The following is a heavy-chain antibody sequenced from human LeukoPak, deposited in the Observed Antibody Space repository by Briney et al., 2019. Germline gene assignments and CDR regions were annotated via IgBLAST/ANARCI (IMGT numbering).Heavy chain of an antibody. D-gene: IGHD1-14*01. CDR3: AREILGGFNPGAY. CDR2: IHRSGSP. J-gene: IGHJ4*02. V-gene: IGHV4-4*02. CDR1: LDSTTSNF. Sequence: SETLSLTCTVSLDSTTSNFWSWVRQPPGKGLDWIGEIHRSGSPTYNPSLQNRVTISIHRSRTEIALESSSVTAADTAVYYCAREILGGFNPGAYWGQGTLVTVSS.